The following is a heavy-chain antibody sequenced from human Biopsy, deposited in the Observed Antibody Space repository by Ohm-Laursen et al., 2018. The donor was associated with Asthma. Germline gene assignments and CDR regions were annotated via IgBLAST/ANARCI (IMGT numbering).Heavy chain of an antibody. V-gene: IGHV3-7*01. D-gene: IGHD3-3*02. CDR3: ARTFHFWSPYHAEHYQL. CDR2: MKHHGTEK. CDR1: GFTHPDYL. J-gene: IGHJ1*01. Sequence: SLGLSCVPSGFTHPDYLRCWVRPVRGWGLEWVDEMKHHGTEKHHVDSLKGRFTISRDNAKNSLYLQMNSLRAEDTAVYYCARTFHFWSPYHAEHYQLWGQGTLVTVSS.